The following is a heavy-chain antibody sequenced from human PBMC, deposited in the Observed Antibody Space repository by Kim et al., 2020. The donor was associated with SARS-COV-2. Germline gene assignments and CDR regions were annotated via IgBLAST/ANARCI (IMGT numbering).Heavy chain of an antibody. CDR2: IYYSGST. CDR1: GGSISSGGYY. CDR3: ATWIQLSSPYDAFDI. J-gene: IGHJ3*02. V-gene: IGHV4-31*03. Sequence: SETLSLTCTVSGGSISSGGYYWSWIRQHPGKGLEWIVYIYYSGSTYYNPSLKSRVTISVDTSKNQFSLKLSSVTAADTAVYYCATWIQLSSPYDAFDIWGQGTMVTVSS. D-gene: IGHD5-18*01.